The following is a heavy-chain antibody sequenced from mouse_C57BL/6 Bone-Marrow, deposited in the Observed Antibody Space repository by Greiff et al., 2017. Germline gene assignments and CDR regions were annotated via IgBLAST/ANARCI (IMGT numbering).Heavy chain of an antibody. Sequence: EVQLQESGPGLVKPSQTVFLTCTVTGISITTGHYRWSWIRQFPGNKLEWIGYIYYSGTITYNPSHTSRTTITRDTPKNQFFLEMNSLTAEDTATYYCARSYYYGSSHYAMDYWGQGTSVTVSS. V-gene: IGHV3-5*01. CDR3: ARSYYYGSSHYAMDY. D-gene: IGHD1-1*01. J-gene: IGHJ4*01. CDR1: GISITTGHYR. CDR2: IYYSGTI.